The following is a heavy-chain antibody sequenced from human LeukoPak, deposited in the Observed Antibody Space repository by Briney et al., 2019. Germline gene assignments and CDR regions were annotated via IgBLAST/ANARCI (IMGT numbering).Heavy chain of an antibody. D-gene: IGHD3-22*01. Sequence: ASVKVSCKASGYTFTNYYMHWVGQAPGQGLEWMGIINPSGGSTSYAQKFQGRVTITADKSTSTAYMELSNLRSDDTAVYYCARAGVWDSSDTSGYHNGAFDIWGQGTMVTVSS. J-gene: IGHJ3*02. CDR2: INPSGGST. V-gene: IGHV1-46*01. CDR1: GYTFTNYY. CDR3: ARAGVWDSSDTSGYHNGAFDI.